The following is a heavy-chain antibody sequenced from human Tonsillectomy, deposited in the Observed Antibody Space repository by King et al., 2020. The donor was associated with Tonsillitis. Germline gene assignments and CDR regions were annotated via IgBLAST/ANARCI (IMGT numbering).Heavy chain of an antibody. V-gene: IGHV1-18*01. D-gene: IGHD3-22*01. J-gene: IGHJ4*02. CDR2: ISAYNGNT. CDR3: ARDRRHYNSGEFDY. CDR1: GYTFTSYG. Sequence: QLVQSGVEVKKPGASVKVSCKASGYTFTSYGISWVRQAPGQGLEWMGWISAYNGNTNYAQNLQDRVTMTTDTSTSTAYMELRSLRSDDTAVYYCARDRRHYNSGEFDYWGQGTLVTVSS.